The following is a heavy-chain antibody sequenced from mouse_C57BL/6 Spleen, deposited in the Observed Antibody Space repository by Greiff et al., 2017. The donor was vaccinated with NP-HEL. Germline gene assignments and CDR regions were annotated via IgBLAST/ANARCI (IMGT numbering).Heavy chain of an antibody. V-gene: IGHV1-7*01. D-gene: IGHD3-2*02. J-gene: IGHJ2*01. CDR1: GYTFTSYW. Sequence: QVQLQQSGAELAKPGASVKLSCKASGYTFTSYWMHWVKQRPGQGLEWIGYINPSSGYTKYNQKFKDKATLTADKSSSTAYMQLSSLTYEDSAVYDCARTSSGYVGYFDYWGQGTTLTVSS. CDR3: ARTSSGYVGYFDY. CDR2: INPSSGYT.